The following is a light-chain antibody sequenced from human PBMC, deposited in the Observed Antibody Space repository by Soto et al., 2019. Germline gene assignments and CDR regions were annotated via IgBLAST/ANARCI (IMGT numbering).Light chain of an antibody. J-gene: IGKJ4*01. CDR2: AAC. Sequence: AIRMTQSPSSFSASTGDRVTITCRASQGISSYLAWYQQKPGKAPKLLIYAACTWQSGVPSRFSGSGSGTDFTLTISCLQSEDFATYYCQQYYSYPLTFGGGTKVDIK. V-gene: IGKV1-8*01. CDR1: QGISSY. CDR3: QQYYSYPLT.